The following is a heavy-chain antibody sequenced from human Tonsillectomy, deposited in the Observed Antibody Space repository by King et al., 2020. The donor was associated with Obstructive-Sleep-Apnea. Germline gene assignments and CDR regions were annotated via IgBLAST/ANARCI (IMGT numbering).Heavy chain of an antibody. J-gene: IGHJ4*02. D-gene: IGHD3-22*01. CDR1: GDTFSSFA. Sequence: QLVQSGAEVKKPGSSVKVSCKASGDTFSSFAISWVRQAPGQGLEWMGGIIPIFGTANYAQNFQGRVTITADESTSTAYMELSSLRSEDTAVYYCANGPPYYYDSSGPPGPYWGQGTLVTVSS. V-gene: IGHV1-69*01. CDR3: ANGPPYYYDSSGPPGPY. CDR2: IIPIFGTA.